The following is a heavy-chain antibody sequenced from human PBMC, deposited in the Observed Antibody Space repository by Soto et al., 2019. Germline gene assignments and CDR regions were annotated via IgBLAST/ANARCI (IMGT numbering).Heavy chain of an antibody. J-gene: IGHJ6*03. Sequence: GASVKVSCTASGYTFTYYFMNWVRQAPGQGLEWMGRINPSGGSTIYAQKFQGRVTMTRDTSTTTVYMELSSLRSDDTAVYYCVILCSGSPRMDAWGKGTTVTVSS. CDR2: INPSGGST. D-gene: IGHD3-10*02. CDR1: GYTFTYYF. CDR3: VILCSGSPRMDA. V-gene: IGHV1-46*01.